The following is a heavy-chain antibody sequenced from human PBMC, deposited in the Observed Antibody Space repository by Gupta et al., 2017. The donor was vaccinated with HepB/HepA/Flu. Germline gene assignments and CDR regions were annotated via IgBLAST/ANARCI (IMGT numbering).Heavy chain of an antibody. Sequence: EVELLESGGGLVQPGGSLRLPCVVSGFTLSSYAMSWVRQAPGKGLEGVAFSSGSGANTDYADSVKGRFTISRDNPKNTLYLQMESLRAEDTAVYYCVKENQDITKWFDPWGQGTLVTVSS. CDR1: GFTLSSYA. CDR3: VKENQDITKWFDP. D-gene: IGHD2-15*01. J-gene: IGHJ5*02. V-gene: IGHV3-23*01. CDR2: SSGSGANT.